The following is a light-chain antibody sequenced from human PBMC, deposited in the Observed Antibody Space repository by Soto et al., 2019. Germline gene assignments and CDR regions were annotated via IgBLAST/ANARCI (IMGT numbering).Light chain of an antibody. CDR3: QQYYSSWT. Sequence: EIVLTQSPGTLSLSPGEEATLSCSASQSISSTLLAWYQQKSGQAPSVPIYGASRSAGGIPDRFSGSGSGTDFTLTISRLEPEDFALYYCQQYYSSWTFGEGTKVEMK. CDR1: QSISSTL. CDR2: GAS. V-gene: IGKV3-20*01. J-gene: IGKJ1*01.